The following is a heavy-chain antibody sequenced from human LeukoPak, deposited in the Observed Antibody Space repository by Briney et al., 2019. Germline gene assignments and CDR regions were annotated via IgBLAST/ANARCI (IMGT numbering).Heavy chain of an antibody. D-gene: IGHD2-2*01. CDR1: GFTFSNYW. J-gene: IGHJ5*02. CDR3: AKVNCSSTSCYCWFDP. CDR2: IKQDGSEK. V-gene: IGHV3-7*01. Sequence: GGSLRLSCAASGFTFSNYWMSWVRQAPGKGLEWVANIKQDGSEKYYVDSVKGRFTISRDNAKNSLYLQMNSLRAEDTAVYYCAKVNCSSTSCYCWFDPWGQGTLVTVSS.